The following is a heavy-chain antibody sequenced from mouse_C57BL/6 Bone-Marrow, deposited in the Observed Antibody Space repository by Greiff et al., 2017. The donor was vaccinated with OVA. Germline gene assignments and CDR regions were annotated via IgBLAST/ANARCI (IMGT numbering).Heavy chain of an antibody. CDR1: GYTFTDYY. J-gene: IGHJ2*01. Sequence: FQLQQSGPELVKPGASVKISCKASGYTFTDYYMNWVKQSHGKSLEWIGDINPNNGGTSYNQKFKGKATLTVDKSSSTAYMELRSLTSEDSAVYYCARRGVYYGSQYYFDYWGQGTTLTVSS. V-gene: IGHV1-26*01. CDR2: INPNNGGT. CDR3: ARRGVYYGSQYYFDY. D-gene: IGHD1-1*01.